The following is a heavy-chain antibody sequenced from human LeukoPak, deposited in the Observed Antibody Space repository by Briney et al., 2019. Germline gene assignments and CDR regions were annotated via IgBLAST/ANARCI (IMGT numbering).Heavy chain of an antibody. CDR3: ARGPVLLIFGVVPYYYGMDV. CDR1: GYTFTSYD. Sequence: VVSVNVSCKASGYTFTSYDINWVRQATGQGLEWMGWMNPNSGNTGYALKFQGRVTMTRNTSISTAYMELSSLRSEDTAVYYCARGPVLLIFGVVPYYYGMDVWGQGTTVTVSS. V-gene: IGHV1-8*01. J-gene: IGHJ6*02. D-gene: IGHD3-3*01. CDR2: MNPNSGNT.